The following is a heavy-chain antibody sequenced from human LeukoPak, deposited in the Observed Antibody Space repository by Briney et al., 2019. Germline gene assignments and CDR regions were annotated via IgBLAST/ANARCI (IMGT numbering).Heavy chain of an antibody. V-gene: IGHV4-4*02. D-gene: IGHD6-19*01. CDR1: GGSIMTTNW. CDR3: ARFRGSGWYYFDY. J-gene: IGHJ4*02. Sequence: SETLSLTCAVSGGSIMTTNWWSWVRQPPGKGLEWIGEVHLNGATNYNPSLESRVSMSIDTSKNQFSLKLSSVTAADTAVYYCARFRGSGWYYFDYWGQGTPVSVSS. CDR2: VHLNGAT.